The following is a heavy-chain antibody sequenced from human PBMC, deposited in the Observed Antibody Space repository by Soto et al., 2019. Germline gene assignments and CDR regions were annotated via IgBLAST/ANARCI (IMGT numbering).Heavy chain of an antibody. CDR1: GGSISSYY. CDR3: ARAKAPLYSSSWYWFDP. D-gene: IGHD6-13*01. Sequence: QVQLQESGPGLVKPSETLSLTCTVSGGSISSYYWSWIRQPPGKGLEWIGYIYYSGSTNYNPSLKSRVTKSVHTSKNQFSLKLSSVTAADTAVYYCARAKAPLYSSSWYWFDPWGQGTLVTVSS. V-gene: IGHV4-59*08. CDR2: IYYSGST. J-gene: IGHJ5*02.